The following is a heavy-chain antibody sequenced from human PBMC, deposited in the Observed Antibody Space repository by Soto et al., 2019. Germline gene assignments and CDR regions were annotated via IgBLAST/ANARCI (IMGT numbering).Heavy chain of an antibody. Sequence: ASVKVSCKASGYTFTSYGISWVRPAPGRGLEWMGWISAYNGNTNYAQKLQGRVTSTTDTSTSTANMELRSLRYDDTAVYYCARLSFLYGGYSDDARVFDPWGQGTLVTVSS. CDR3: ARLSFLYGGYSDDARVFDP. CDR1: GYTFTSYG. D-gene: IGHD5-18*01. CDR2: ISAYNGNT. V-gene: IGHV1-18*01. J-gene: IGHJ5*02.